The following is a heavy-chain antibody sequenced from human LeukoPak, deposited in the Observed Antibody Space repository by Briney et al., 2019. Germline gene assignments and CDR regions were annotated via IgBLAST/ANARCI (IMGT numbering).Heavy chain of an antibody. D-gene: IGHD2-21*02. V-gene: IGHV3-23*01. Sequence: GGSLRLSCAASGFTFSSYATSWVRQAPGKGLEWVSSIVNSDGSTYYADSVKGRFTISRDNSKNTLYLQMNSLRAEDTAVYYCAKGPGGDYYFDYWGQGTLVTVSS. J-gene: IGHJ4*02. CDR3: AKGPGGDYYFDY. CDR2: IVNSDGST. CDR1: GFTFSSYA.